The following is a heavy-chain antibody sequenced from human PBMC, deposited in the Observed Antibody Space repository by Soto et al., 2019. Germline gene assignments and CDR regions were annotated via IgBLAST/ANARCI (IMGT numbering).Heavy chain of an antibody. CDR1: GGTFSKYT. D-gene: IGHD3-10*01. CDR2: ITPMLGKA. V-gene: IGHV1-69*02. Sequence: QVQLVQSGAEVKKPGSSVKVSCKASGGTFSKYTVSWVRQAPGQGLEWMGRITPMLGKANYAQKFQGRVTITADXHTXTXSMELSSLRSEDTAVYYCALPLYYYGSGTSAAYFHHWGQGTLVTVSS. CDR3: ALPLYYYGSGTSAAYFHH. J-gene: IGHJ1*01.